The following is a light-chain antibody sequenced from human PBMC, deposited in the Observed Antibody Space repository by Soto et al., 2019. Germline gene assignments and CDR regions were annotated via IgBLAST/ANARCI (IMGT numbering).Light chain of an antibody. CDR3: SSYTTNTGLEYV. V-gene: IGLV2-14*01. CDR1: SSDVGGYNS. J-gene: IGLJ1*01. CDR2: EVS. Sequence: QSALTQPASVSGSPGQSITISCTGTSSDVGGYNSVSWYQHHPGKAPKLMIYEVSNRPSGVSGRFSGSKSGNMASLTISGLQAEDEADYYCSSYTTNTGLEYVFGTGTKVTVL.